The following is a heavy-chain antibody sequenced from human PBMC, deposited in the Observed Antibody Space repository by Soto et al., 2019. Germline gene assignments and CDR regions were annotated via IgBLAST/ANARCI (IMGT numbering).Heavy chain of an antibody. CDR2: INHSGST. D-gene: IGHD3-22*01. V-gene: IGHV4-34*01. CDR1: GGSFRGYY. Sequence: SETLSLTCAVYGGSFRGYYWSWIRQPPGKGLEWIGEINHSGSTNYNPSLKSRVTISVDTSKNQFSLKLSSVTAADTAVYYCARVGGQDYYDSSGYYDNWFDPWGQGTLVTVS. CDR3: ARVGGQDYYDSSGYYDNWFDP. J-gene: IGHJ5*02.